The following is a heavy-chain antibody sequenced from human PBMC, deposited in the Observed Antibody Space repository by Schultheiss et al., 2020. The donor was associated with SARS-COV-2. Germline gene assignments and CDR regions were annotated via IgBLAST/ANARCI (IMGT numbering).Heavy chain of an antibody. V-gene: IGHV3-21*01. CDR2: ISSISSYI. D-gene: IGHD1-1*01. CDR1: GFTFRSYA. J-gene: IGHJ3*02. Sequence: GGSLRLSCAASGFTFRSYAMHWVRQAPGKGLEWVSSISSISSYIYYADSVKGRLTISRDNAKNSLYLQMNSLRAEDTAVYYCARVRSVGLGWPNEGDAFDIWGQGTMVTVSS. CDR3: ARVRSVGLGWPNEGDAFDI.